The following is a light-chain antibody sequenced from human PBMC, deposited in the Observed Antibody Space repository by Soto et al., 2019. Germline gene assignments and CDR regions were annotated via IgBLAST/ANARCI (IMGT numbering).Light chain of an antibody. CDR3: CSYAGSSTWV. V-gene: IGLV2-23*02. CDR1: SSDVGSYKL. CDR2: EVS. Sequence: QSALTQPASVSGSPGQSTTISCTGTSSDVGSYKLVSWYQQHPGKAPKVMIYEVSKRPSGVSNRFSGSKSGNTASLTISGLQAEDEADYYCCSYAGSSTWVFGGGTKLTVL. J-gene: IGLJ3*02.